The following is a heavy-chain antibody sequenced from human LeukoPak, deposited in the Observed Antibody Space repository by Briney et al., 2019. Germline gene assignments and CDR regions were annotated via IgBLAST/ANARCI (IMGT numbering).Heavy chain of an antibody. CDR1: GFTFSSYG. D-gene: IGHD6-13*01. V-gene: IGHV3-33*01. CDR2: IWYVGSNK. CDR3: ARDKYSSRLDY. J-gene: IGHJ4*02. Sequence: GRSLRLSCAASGFTFSSYGMHWVRQAPGKGLEWVAVIWYVGSNKYYADSVKGRFTISRDNSKNTLYLQMNSLRAEDTAVYYCARDKYSSRLDYWGQGTLVTVSS.